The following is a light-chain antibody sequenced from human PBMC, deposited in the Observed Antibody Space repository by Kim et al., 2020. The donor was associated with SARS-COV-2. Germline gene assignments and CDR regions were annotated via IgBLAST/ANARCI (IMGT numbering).Light chain of an antibody. CDR2: GAS. Sequence: SPGRGATHPCRASQSISSPYQAWDQQGPGQSPPVLIYGASTRATGIPGRFSGSGAGTDFSLTISRLEPEDFAVYYCQFYGGSPLYTFGRGTKLQL. CDR3: QFYGGSPLYT. J-gene: IGKJ2*01. CDR1: QSISSPY. V-gene: IGKV3-20*01.